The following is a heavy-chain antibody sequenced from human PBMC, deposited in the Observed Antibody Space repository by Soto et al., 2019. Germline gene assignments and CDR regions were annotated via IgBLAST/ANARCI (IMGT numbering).Heavy chain of an antibody. D-gene: IGHD3-22*01. CDR3: ARHQGSSGYYHSFDY. V-gene: IGHV5-10-1*01. CDR2: IDPSDSYT. J-gene: IGHJ4*02. CDR1: GYSFTSYW. Sequence: VESLKISCNGSGYSFTSYWISWVRQMPWKGLEWMGRIDPSDSYTNYSPSFQGHVTISADKSISTAYLQWSSLKASDTAMYYCARHQGSSGYYHSFDYWGQGTLVTVSS.